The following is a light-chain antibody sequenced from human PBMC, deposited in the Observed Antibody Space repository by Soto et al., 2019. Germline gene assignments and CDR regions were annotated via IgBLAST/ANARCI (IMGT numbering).Light chain of an antibody. Sequence: DIQMTQSPYTLSASVGDRVTITCRASQSISSWLAWFQQKPGKAPKLLMYDASSLESGVPSRFSGSGSGTEFTLTISSLQPDDFATYYCQQYGTYLWMFGQGTRVEIK. J-gene: IGKJ1*01. CDR3: QQYGTYLWM. V-gene: IGKV1-5*01. CDR1: QSISSW. CDR2: DAS.